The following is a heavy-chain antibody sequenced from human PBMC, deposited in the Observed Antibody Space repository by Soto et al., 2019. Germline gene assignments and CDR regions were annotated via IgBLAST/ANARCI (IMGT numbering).Heavy chain of an antibody. Sequence: TLSLTCTVSGGSISSSSYYWGWIRQPPGKGLEWIGSIYYSGSTYYNPSLKSRVTISVDTSKNQFSLKLSSVTAADTAVYYCARMWDYGDFGWFDPWGQGTLVTVSS. CDR2: IYYSGST. V-gene: IGHV4-39*01. CDR3: ARMWDYGDFGWFDP. CDR1: GGSISSSSYY. D-gene: IGHD4-17*01. J-gene: IGHJ5*02.